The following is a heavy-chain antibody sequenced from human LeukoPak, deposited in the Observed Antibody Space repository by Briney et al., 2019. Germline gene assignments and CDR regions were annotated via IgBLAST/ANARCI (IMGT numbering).Heavy chain of an antibody. Sequence: GGSLRLSCAASGFVFSSYGMSWVSQAPGKGLEWVSAISGSGSGGSTYYADSVKGRFTISRDNSENTLYLQMNSLRVEDTAVYYCARVWSPPYTSTWPDYFDFWGQGTLVTVSS. CDR3: ARVWSPPYTSTWPDYFDF. D-gene: IGHD6-13*01. CDR1: GFVFSSYG. CDR2: ISGSGSGGST. J-gene: IGHJ4*02. V-gene: IGHV3-23*01.